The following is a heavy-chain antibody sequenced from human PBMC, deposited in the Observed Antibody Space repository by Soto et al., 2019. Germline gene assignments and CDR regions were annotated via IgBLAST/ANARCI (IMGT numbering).Heavy chain of an antibody. J-gene: IGHJ4*02. Sequence: ETLSLTXAVSGYSISSGYYCGWIRQPPGKGLEWIGSIYHSGNTYYNPSLKSRVTISVDTSKNQFSLKLSSVTATDTAVYYCARQRTTVVTQAYFDHWGQGALVTVSS. CDR2: IYHSGNT. D-gene: IGHD2-21*02. V-gene: IGHV4-38-2*01. CDR3: ARQRTTVVTQAYFDH. CDR1: GYSISSGYY.